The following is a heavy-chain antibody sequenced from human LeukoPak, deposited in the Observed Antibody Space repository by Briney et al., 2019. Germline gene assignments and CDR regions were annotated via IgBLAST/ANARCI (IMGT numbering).Heavy chain of an antibody. CDR2: IKQDGSEE. CDR1: EFRFGRDW. CDR3: AKDGELAYDAFDI. J-gene: IGHJ3*02. V-gene: IGHV3-7*01. Sequence: GGSLRLTCVASEFRFGRDWISRVRQAPGKGLEWVACIKQDGSEEYYVGSVRGRFTVSVDNGKNSLYLQMNSLRAEDTAVYYCAKDGELAYDAFDIWGQGTMVTVSS. D-gene: IGHD1-26*01.